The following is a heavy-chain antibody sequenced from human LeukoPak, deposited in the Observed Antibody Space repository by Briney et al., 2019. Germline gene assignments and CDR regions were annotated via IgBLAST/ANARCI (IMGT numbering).Heavy chain of an antibody. D-gene: IGHD1-26*01. CDR3: ARDQWELMRDGAFDI. Sequence: ASVKVSCKASGYTFTGYYMHWVRQAPGQGLEWMGWINPNSGGTNYAQKLQGRVTMTRDTSISTAYMELSRLRSDDTAVYYCARDQWELMRDGAFDIWGQGTMVTVSS. J-gene: IGHJ3*02. CDR1: GYTFTGYY. CDR2: INPNSGGT. V-gene: IGHV1-2*02.